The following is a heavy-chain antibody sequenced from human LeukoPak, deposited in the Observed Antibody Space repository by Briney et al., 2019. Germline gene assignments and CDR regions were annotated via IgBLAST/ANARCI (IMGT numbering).Heavy chain of an antibody. D-gene: IGHD3-10*01. Sequence: GGSLRLSCAASGFTFSSYWMSWVRQAPGKGPEWVANIKQDGSEKYYVDSVKGRFTISRDNAKNSLYLQMNSLRAEDTAVYYCARALLYYGSGSYPSPYFDYWGQGTLVTVSS. CDR1: GFTFSSYW. CDR2: IKQDGSEK. J-gene: IGHJ4*02. CDR3: ARALLYYGSGSYPSPYFDY. V-gene: IGHV3-7*01.